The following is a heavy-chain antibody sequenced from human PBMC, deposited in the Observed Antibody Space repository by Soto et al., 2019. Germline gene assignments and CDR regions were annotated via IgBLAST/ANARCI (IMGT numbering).Heavy chain of an antibody. V-gene: IGHV5-51*01. Sequence: PGESLKISCKGSGYSFTSYWIGWVRQMPGKGLEWMGIIYPGDSDTRYSPSFQGQVTISADKSISTAYLQWSSLKASDTAMYYCAGGGYSSGGGYAFDIWGQGTMVTVSS. D-gene: IGHD6-19*01. J-gene: IGHJ3*02. CDR3: AGGGYSSGGGYAFDI. CDR2: IYPGDSDT. CDR1: GYSFTSYW.